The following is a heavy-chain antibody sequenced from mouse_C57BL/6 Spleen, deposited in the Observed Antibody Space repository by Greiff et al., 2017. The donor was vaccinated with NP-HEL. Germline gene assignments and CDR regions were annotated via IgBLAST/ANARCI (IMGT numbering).Heavy chain of an antibody. CDR2: IDPETGGT. Sequence: QVQLQQSGAELVRPGASVTLSCKASGYTFTDYEMHWVKQTPVHGLEWIGAIDPETGGTAYNQKFKGKATLTVDTSSSTAYMELRSLTSEDSAVYYCTRAGDGGPHFDYWGQGTTLTVSS. V-gene: IGHV1-15*01. CDR3: TRAGDGGPHFDY. D-gene: IGHD1-1*01. J-gene: IGHJ2*01. CDR1: GYTFTDYE.